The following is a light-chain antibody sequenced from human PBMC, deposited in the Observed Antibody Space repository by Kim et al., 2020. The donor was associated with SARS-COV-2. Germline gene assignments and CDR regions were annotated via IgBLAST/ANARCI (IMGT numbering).Light chain of an antibody. Sequence: QSALTQPPSASGSPGQSVTLSCTGTSSDVGGYNYVSWYQQHPGKAPKLMIYEVTKRPSGVPDRFSGSKSGNTASLTVSGLQAEDEADYYCSSYAGSNNLMFGGGTQLTVL. J-gene: IGLJ3*02. CDR1: SSDVGGYNY. CDR3: SSYAGSNNLM. V-gene: IGLV2-8*01. CDR2: EVT.